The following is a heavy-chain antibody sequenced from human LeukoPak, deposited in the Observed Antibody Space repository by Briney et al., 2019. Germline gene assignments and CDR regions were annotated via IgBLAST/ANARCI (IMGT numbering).Heavy chain of an antibody. CDR2: IIPIFGTA. V-gene: IGHV1-69*05. CDR3: ARDSREYDFWSGPGQFDY. Sequence: GSSVTVSCKASGGTFSSYAISWVRQAPGQGLEGMGGIIPIFGTANYAQKFQGRVTITTDESTSTACMELSSLRSEDTAVYYCARDSREYDFWSGPGQFDYWGQGTLVTVSS. D-gene: IGHD3-3*01. CDR1: GGTFSSYA. J-gene: IGHJ4*02.